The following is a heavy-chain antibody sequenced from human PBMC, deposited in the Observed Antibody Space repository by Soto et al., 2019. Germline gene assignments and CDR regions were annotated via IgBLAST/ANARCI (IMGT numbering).Heavy chain of an antibody. CDR2: SHSSGYS. Sequence: PSETLSLTCTVSGGSMSTHYWSWIRQPPGKGLEWIGYSHSSGYSHYNPSLKSRVTTSVDTSNNQISLKVTSVTAADTAMYYCAGSYGNSWYAYWGQGSLVTVSS. J-gene: IGHJ4*02. D-gene: IGHD6-13*01. CDR3: AGSYGNSWYAY. CDR1: GGSMSTHY. V-gene: IGHV4-59*11.